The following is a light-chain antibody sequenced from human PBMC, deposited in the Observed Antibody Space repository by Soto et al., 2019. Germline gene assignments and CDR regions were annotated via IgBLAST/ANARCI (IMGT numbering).Light chain of an antibody. Sequence: DIQMTQSPSTLSASLGDRVIITCRASQSISNELAWYQQKPGKAPKLLIYRASNLAGGVSSRFSGSGSGTEFALTISSLQSDDVATYYCQQYNDYSRTFGQGTKVE. CDR3: QQYNDYSRT. V-gene: IGKV1-5*03. CDR2: RAS. CDR1: QSISNE. J-gene: IGKJ1*01.